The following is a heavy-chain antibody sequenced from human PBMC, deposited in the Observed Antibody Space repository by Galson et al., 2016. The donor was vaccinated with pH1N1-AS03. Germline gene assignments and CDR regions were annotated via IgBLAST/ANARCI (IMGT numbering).Heavy chain of an antibody. CDR2: ISGGSGNT. CDR3: ARGRGSYGMDV. Sequence: SVKVSCKASGYIFISYVMHCARQAPGQRLEWMGWISGGSGNTTYSQSFQGRVTITRDTSASKAYMELSSLRSEDTAVYYCARGRGSYGMDVWGQGTTVTVSS. V-gene: IGHV1-3*01. CDR1: GYIFISYV. J-gene: IGHJ6*02. D-gene: IGHD1-26*01.